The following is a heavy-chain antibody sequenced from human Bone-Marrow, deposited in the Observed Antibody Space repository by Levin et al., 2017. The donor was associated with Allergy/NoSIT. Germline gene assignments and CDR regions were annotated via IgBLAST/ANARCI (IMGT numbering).Heavy chain of an antibody. CDR3: ARGGYSGYDLMGFGWFDP. D-gene: IGHD5-12*01. CDR2: ISYDGSNK. J-gene: IGHJ5*02. CDR1: GFTFSSYA. V-gene: IGHV3-30*04. Sequence: GALRLSCAASGFTFSSYAMHWVRQAPGKGLEWVAVISYDGSNKYYADSVKGRFTISRDNSKNTLYLQMNSLRAEDTAVYYCARGGYSGYDLMGFGWFDPWGQGTLVTVSS.